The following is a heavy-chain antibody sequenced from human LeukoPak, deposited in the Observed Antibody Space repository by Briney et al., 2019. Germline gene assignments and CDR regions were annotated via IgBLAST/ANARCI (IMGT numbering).Heavy chain of an antibody. CDR3: VQSGGMDV. CDR1: GFTFSRFS. V-gene: IGHV3-74*01. CDR2: INSDGIST. Sequence: GGSLRLSCAASGFTFSRFSMHWVREAPGKGLVWVSRINSDGISTNYADSVKGRFTISGDNSKNTLYPQMNSLRAEDTAVYYCVQSGGMDVWGQGTTVTVSS. J-gene: IGHJ6*02.